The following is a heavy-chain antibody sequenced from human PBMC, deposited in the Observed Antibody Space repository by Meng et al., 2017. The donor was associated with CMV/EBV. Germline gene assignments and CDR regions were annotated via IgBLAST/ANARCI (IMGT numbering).Heavy chain of an antibody. CDR2: IYYSGST. D-gene: IGHD2-2*01. CDR1: SRSYD. J-gene: IGHJ4*02. V-gene: IGHV4-39*01. CDR3: ARLNRIPIVVVPAAIGPFDY. Sequence: SRSYDWGWIRQPPGKGLEWIGSIYYSGSTYYNPSLKSRVTISVDTSKNQFSLKLSSVTAADTAVYYCARLNRIPIVVVPAAIGPFDYWGQGTLVTVSS.